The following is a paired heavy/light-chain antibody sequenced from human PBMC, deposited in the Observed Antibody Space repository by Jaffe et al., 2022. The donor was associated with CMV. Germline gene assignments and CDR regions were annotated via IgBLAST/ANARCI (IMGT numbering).Light chain of an antibody. V-gene: IGLV2-8*01. Sequence: QSALTQPPSASGSPGQSVTISCTGTSSDVGTYNFVSWYQHHPGTAPKLIIYEVTKRLSGVPDRFSGSKSGNTASLTISGLQADDEADYFCSSYAGRNNFEGKFVLGTGTKVTVL. CDR1: SSDVGTYNF. J-gene: IGLJ1*01. CDR2: EVT. CDR3: SSYAGRNNFEGKFV.
Heavy chain of an antibody. D-gene: IGHD5-18*01. Sequence: EVQLVQSGPEVKKPGDSLKISCKTSGYRFTIFWIGWVRQQPGKGLEWMGNIYPGDSDTRYSPSFQGQVTVSDDKSLTTAYLQWGSLKASDTAIYYCVTHLGYSYGYSLDYWGQGTLVTVSS. CDR1: GYRFTIFW. CDR2: IYPGDSDT. J-gene: IGHJ4*02. CDR3: VTHLGYSYGYSLDY. V-gene: IGHV5-51*01.